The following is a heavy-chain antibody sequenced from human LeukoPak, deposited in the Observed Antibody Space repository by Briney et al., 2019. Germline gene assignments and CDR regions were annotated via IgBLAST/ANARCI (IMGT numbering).Heavy chain of an antibody. CDR3: ARLGLGDYFDY. J-gene: IGHJ4*02. CDR2: IYYSGST. CDR1: GGSISSYY. V-gene: IGHV4-59*01. Sequence: SETLSLTCTVSGGSISSYYWSWIRQPPGKGLEWIGYIYYSGSTNYNPSLKSRVTISVDTSKNQFSLKLSSVTAGDTAVFYCARLGLGDYFDYWGQGTLVTVSS. D-gene: IGHD3-10*01.